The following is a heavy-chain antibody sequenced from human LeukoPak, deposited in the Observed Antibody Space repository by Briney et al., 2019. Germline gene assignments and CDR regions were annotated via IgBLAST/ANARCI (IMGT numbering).Heavy chain of an antibody. CDR2: ISYDGSNK. D-gene: IGHD2-2*01. Sequence: GGSLRLSCAASGFTFSSYAMHWVRQAPGKGLEWVAVISYDGSNKYYADSVKGRFTISRDNSKNTLYLQMNSLRAEDTAVYYCAREGLPAAIDRRYNWFDPWGQGTLVTVSS. J-gene: IGHJ5*02. CDR3: AREGLPAAIDRRYNWFDP. CDR1: GFTFSSYA. V-gene: IGHV3-30-3*01.